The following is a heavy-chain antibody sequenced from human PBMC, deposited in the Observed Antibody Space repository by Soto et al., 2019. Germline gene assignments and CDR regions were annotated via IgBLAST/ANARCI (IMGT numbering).Heavy chain of an antibody. D-gene: IGHD2-15*01. V-gene: IGHV4-34*01. J-gene: IGHJ4*02. CDR1: GSPLSGYY. CDR3: TRGHRGRGRYCSGGGCSGY. Sequence: QVQLQQWGAGLLKPWETLSLTCAIYGSPLSGYYWSWIRQTPGKGLEWIGEINQSGSTNYNPSLKSRVTMSADTSKNQFSLKLSSVTAADTAVYYCTRGHRGRGRYCSGGGCSGYWGQGTLVTVSS. CDR2: INQSGST.